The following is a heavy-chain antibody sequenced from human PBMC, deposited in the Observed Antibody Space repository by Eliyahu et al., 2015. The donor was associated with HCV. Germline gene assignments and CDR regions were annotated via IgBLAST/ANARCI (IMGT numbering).Heavy chain of an antibody. Sequence: QLQLQESGPGLVKPSETLSLTCPVSGGSVSSSTDYWGWIRQPPGKGLEWIGSIYYSGTTSYTPSLKSRVTISVDTSKNQFSLRLSSVTAADTAVYYCARLRGPSGVDYWGQGTLVTVSS. V-gene: IGHV4-39*01. J-gene: IGHJ4*02. CDR1: GGSVSSSTDY. CDR3: ARLRGPSGVDY. D-gene: IGHD3-10*01. CDR2: IYYSGTT.